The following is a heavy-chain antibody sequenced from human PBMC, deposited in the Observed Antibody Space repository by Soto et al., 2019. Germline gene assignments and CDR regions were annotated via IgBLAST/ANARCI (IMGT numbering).Heavy chain of an antibody. Sequence: SVKVSCKASGFTFTSSAVQWVRQARGQRLEWIGWIVVGSGNTNYAQKFQERVTITRDMSTSTAYMELSSLRSEDTAVYYCAAAGAWSGYLEEWGMDVWGQGTTVTVSS. CDR3: AAAGAWSGYLEEWGMDV. V-gene: IGHV1-58*01. D-gene: IGHD3-3*01. J-gene: IGHJ6*02. CDR1: GFTFTSSA. CDR2: IVVGSGNT.